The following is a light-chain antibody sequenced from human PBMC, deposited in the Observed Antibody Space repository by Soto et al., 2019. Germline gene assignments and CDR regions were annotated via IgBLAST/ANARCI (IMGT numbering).Light chain of an antibody. Sequence: QSALTQPASVSGSPGQSITISCTGTSSDVGGYNSVSWFQQHPGKAPKLMFYEVTNRPSGVSNRFSASKFGNTASLTISGLQAEDEADYYCTSYTSSRTWVFGGGTKVTVL. CDR3: TSYTSSRTWV. CDR2: EVT. CDR1: SSDVGGYNS. J-gene: IGLJ3*02. V-gene: IGLV2-14*01.